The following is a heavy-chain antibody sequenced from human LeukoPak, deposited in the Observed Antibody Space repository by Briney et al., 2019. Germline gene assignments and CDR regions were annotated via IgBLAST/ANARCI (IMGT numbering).Heavy chain of an antibody. J-gene: IGHJ4*02. CDR2: IKPDESEK. V-gene: IGHV3-7*01. CDR3: ASAYGDYGLDY. CDR1: GFTFSNYW. Sequence: PGGSLRLSCAASGFTFSNYWMTWVRQAPGKGLEWVANIKPDESEKYYVGSVKGRFTISRDNSNNTLYLEMSSLGAEDTATYYCASAYGDYGLDYWGQGTLVTVSS. D-gene: IGHD4-17*01.